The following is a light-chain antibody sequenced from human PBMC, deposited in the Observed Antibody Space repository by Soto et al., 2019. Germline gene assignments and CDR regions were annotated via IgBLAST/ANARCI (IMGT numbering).Light chain of an antibody. Sequence: QFPGTVSLTHGERATRSCRACQSVGSNYLAWYQQRPGQPPNLLIFGASHRAPDIPDRFSGSGSGTDFTLTISRLEPEDFAVYYCQQYGSSSQTFGQGTKVDIK. CDR1: QSVGSNY. J-gene: IGKJ1*01. V-gene: IGKV3-20*01. CDR2: GAS. CDR3: QQYGSSSQT.